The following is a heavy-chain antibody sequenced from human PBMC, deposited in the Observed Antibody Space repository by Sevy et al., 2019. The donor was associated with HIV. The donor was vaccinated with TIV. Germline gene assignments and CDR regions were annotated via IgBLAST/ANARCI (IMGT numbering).Heavy chain of an antibody. CDR1: GGSISSGDYY. J-gene: IGHJ4*02. CDR3: ANSDSSGYYLDY. Sequence: SQTLSLTCTVSGGSISSGDYYWSWIRQPPGKGLEWIGYIYYSGSTNYNPSLKSRVTISVDTSKNQFSLKLSSVTAADTAVYYCANSDSSGYYLDYWGQGTLVTVSS. V-gene: IGHV4-30-4*01. CDR2: IYYSGST. D-gene: IGHD3-22*01.